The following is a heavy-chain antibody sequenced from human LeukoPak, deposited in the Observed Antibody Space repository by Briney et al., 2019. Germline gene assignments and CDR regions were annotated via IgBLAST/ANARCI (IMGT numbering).Heavy chain of an antibody. CDR3: ARIAAAAKVYYYYYYMDV. Sequence: GESLKISCKGSGYSFTSYWISWVRQMPGKGLEWMGIIYPGDSDTRYSPSFQGQVTISADKSISTAYLQWSSLKASDTAMYYCARIAAAAKVYYYYYYMDVWGKGTTVTVSS. CDR2: IYPGDSDT. D-gene: IGHD6-13*01. V-gene: IGHV5-51*01. CDR1: GYSFTSYW. J-gene: IGHJ6*03.